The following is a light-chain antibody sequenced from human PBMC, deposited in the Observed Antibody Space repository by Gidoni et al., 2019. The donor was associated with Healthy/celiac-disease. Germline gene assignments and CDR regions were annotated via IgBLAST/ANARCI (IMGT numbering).Light chain of an antibody. CDR2: AAS. CDR1: QSISSY. J-gene: IGKJ4*01. Sequence: DIQMTESPSSLPASVGDRVTITCRACQSISSYLNWYQQKPGKAPQLLIYAASILQRGVPSRFIGGGSGPDFTLPISSLQPEDFATYYCQQSSSTPLTFGGGTKVEIK. CDR3: QQSSSTPLT. V-gene: IGKV1-39*01.